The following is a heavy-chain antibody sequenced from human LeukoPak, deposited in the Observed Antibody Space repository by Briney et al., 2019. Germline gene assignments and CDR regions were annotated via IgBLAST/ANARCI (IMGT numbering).Heavy chain of an antibody. J-gene: IGHJ3*02. CDR2: IYTSGST. V-gene: IGHV4-4*07. D-gene: IGHD3-9*01. CDR3: ARDQPTYYDILTGYPPAAFDI. Sequence: SETLSLTCTVSGGSISSYYWSWIRQPAGKGLEWIGRIYTSGSTNYNPSLKSRVTISVDTSKNQFSLKLSSVTAADTAVYYCARDQPTYYDILTGYPPAAFDIWGQGTMVTVSS. CDR1: GGSISSYY.